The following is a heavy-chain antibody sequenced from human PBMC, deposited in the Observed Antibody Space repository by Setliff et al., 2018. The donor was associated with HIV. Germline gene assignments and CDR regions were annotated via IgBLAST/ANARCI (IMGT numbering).Heavy chain of an antibody. D-gene: IGHD6-13*01. J-gene: IGHJ4*02. Sequence: SETLSLTCTVSGGSISSSTAYWGWIRQPPGKGLEWIGSIYLSGNTYYNPSLKSRVTISLDTSKNQFSLRLNSVTASDTAMYYCARRMWQQDSKFMYYFDYWGQGTLVTVSS. V-gene: IGHV4-39*07. CDR2: IYLSGNT. CDR3: ARRMWQQDSKFMYYFDY. CDR1: GGSISSSTAY.